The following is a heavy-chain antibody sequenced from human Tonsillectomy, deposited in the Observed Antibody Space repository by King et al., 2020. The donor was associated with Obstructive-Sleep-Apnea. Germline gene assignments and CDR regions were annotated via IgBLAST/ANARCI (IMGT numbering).Heavy chain of an antibody. V-gene: IGHV3-30*18. J-gene: IGHJ3*02. D-gene: IGHD4-17*01. CDR3: AKEKYDYGDPKEAFDAFDI. CDR2: ISYDGSNK. Sequence: VQLVESGGGVVQPGRSLRLSCAASGFTFSSYGMHWVRQAPGKGLEWVAVISYDGSNKYYADSVKGRFTISRDNSKNTLYLQMNSLRAEDTAVYYCAKEKYDYGDPKEAFDAFDIWGQGTMVTVSS. CDR1: GFTFSSYG.